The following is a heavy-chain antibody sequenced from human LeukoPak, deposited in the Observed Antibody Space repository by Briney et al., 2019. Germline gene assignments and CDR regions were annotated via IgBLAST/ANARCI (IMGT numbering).Heavy chain of an antibody. J-gene: IGHJ4*02. V-gene: IGHV4-4*02. Sequence: SETLSLTCAVSGGSISSSYWWSWVRQPPGKGLEWIGEIYHSGSTNYNPSLKSRVTISVDKPKNQFSLNLSSVTAAATAVYYCARMYYDSSGYYLDNWGQGTLVTVSS. CDR3: ARMYYDSSGYYLDN. CDR1: GGSISSSYW. D-gene: IGHD3-22*01. CDR2: IYHSGST.